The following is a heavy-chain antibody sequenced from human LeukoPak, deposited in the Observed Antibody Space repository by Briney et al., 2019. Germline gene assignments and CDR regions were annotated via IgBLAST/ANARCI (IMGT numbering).Heavy chain of an antibody. CDR3: ARAGVYYYDSSGYPITDY. Sequence: GESLKISCAASGFTFSSYSMNWVRQAPGKGLEWVSSISSSSSYIYYADSVKGRFTISRDNAKNSLYLQMNSLRAEDTAVYYCARAGVYYYDSSGYPITDYWGQGTLVTVSS. D-gene: IGHD3-22*01. CDR1: GFTFSSYS. V-gene: IGHV3-21*01. J-gene: IGHJ4*02. CDR2: ISSSSSYI.